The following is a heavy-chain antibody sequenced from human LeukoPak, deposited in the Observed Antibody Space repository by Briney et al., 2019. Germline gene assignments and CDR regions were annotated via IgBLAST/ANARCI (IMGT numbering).Heavy chain of an antibody. V-gene: IGHV1-69*13. CDR3: ARGLTGYYSGLEFDY. CDR1: GGTFISYT. Sequence: SVKVSCKASGGTFISYTISWVRQAPGQGLEWMGGIIPIFGTANYAQKFQGRVTITADESTSTAYMELSSLRSEDTAVYYCARGLTGYYSGLEFDYWGQGTLVTVSS. CDR2: IIPIFGTA. D-gene: IGHD3-9*01. J-gene: IGHJ4*02.